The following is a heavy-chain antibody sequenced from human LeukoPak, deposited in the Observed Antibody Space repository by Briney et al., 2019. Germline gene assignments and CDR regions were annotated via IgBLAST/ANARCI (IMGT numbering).Heavy chain of an antibody. CDR2: IIPIFGTA. V-gene: IGHV1-69*13. CDR3: ARGRRGYKLPTRKTQNQYYFDY. J-gene: IGHJ4*02. D-gene: IGHD5-18*01. Sequence: SVKVSCKASGGTFSSYAINWVRQAPVQGLEWMGGIIPIFGTANYAQKFQGRVTITADESTSTAYMELSNLRSEDTAVYYCARGRRGYKLPTRKTQNQYYFDYWGQGTLVTVSS. CDR1: GGTFSSYA.